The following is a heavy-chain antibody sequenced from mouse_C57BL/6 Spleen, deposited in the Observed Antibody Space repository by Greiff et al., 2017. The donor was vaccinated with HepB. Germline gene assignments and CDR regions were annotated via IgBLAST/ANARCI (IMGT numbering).Heavy chain of an antibody. CDR2: IYPGSGST. V-gene: IGHV1-55*01. Sequence: VQGVESGAELVKPGASVKMSCKASGYTFTSYWITWVKQRPGQGLEWIGDIYPGSGSTNYNEKFKSKATLTVDTSSSTAYMQLSSLTSEDSAVYYCARGTSITTVVEDYYAMDYWGQGTSVTVSS. CDR3: ARGTSITTVVEDYYAMDY. CDR1: GYTFTSYW. J-gene: IGHJ4*01. D-gene: IGHD1-1*01.